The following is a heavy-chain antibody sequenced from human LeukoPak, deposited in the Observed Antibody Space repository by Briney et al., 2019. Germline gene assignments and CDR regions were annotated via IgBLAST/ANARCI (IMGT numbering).Heavy chain of an antibody. D-gene: IGHD2-15*01. Sequence: ASVKVSCKASGYTFTGYYMHWVRQAPGQGLEWMGWINPNSGGTNYAQKFQGRVTMTRDTSISTAHMELSRLRSDDTAVYYCARSARLYCSGGSCWLDPWGQGTLVTVSS. CDR3: ARSARLYCSGGSCWLDP. V-gene: IGHV1-2*02. CDR1: GYTFTGYY. CDR2: INPNSGGT. J-gene: IGHJ5*02.